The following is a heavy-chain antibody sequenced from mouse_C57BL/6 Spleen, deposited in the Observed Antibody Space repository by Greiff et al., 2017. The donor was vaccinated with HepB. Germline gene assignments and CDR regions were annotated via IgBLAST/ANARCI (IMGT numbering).Heavy chain of an antibody. D-gene: IGHD1-1*01. V-gene: IGHV3-6*01. CDR2: ISYDGSN. CDR1: GYSITSGYY. Sequence: EVQLQESGPGLVKPSQSLSLTCSVTGYSITSGYYWNWIRQFPGNKLEWMGYISYDGSNNYNPSLKNRISITRDTSKNQFFLKLNSVTTEDTATYYCARGRDYYGSSLYYAMDYWGQGTSVTVSS. CDR3: ARGRDYYGSSLYYAMDY. J-gene: IGHJ4*01.